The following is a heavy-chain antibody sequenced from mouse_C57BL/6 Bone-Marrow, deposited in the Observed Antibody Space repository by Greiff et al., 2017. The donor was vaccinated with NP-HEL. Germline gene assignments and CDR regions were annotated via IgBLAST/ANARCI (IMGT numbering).Heavy chain of an antibody. CDR2: SRNKANDYTT. D-gene: IGHD1-1*01. CDR3: ARGPSYYYGSSHWYFDV. J-gene: IGHJ1*03. V-gene: IGHV7-1*01. CDR1: GFTFSDFY. Sequence: EVQGVDSGGGLVQSGRSLRLSCATSGFTFSDFYMEWVRQAPGKGLEWIAASRNKANDYTTEYSASVKGRFIVSRDTSQSILYLQMNALRAEDTAIYYCARGPSYYYGSSHWYFDVWGTGTTVTVSS.